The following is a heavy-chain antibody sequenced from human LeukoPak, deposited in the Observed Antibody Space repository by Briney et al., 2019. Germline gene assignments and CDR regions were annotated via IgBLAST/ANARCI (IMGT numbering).Heavy chain of an antibody. D-gene: IGHD6-13*01. CDR2: IYSSGST. V-gene: IGHV4-39*01. CDR3: ARHLGSSTWENTFDI. CDR1: GGSISSSSYY. Sequence: SETLSLTCTVSGGSISSSSYYWGWIRQPPGKGLGWIGNIYSSGSTYYNPSLKSRVTIPVDTSKNQFSLKLRSVTAADTAVYYCARHLGSSTWENTFDIWGQGTMVTVSS. J-gene: IGHJ3*02.